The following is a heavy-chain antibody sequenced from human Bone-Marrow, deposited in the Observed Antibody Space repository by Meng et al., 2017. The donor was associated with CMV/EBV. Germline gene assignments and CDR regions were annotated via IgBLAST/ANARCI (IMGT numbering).Heavy chain of an antibody. D-gene: IGHD4-17*01. J-gene: IGHJ4*02. Sequence: SETLSLTCTVSGGSISSSSYYWGWIRQPPGKGLEWIGSIYYSGSTYYNPSLKSRVTISVDTSKNQFSLKLSSVTAADTAVYYCARENGVFYGDYIDYWGQGTLVTVSS. CDR2: IYYSGST. CDR3: ARENGVFYGDYIDY. V-gene: IGHV4-39*07. CDR1: GGSISSSSYY.